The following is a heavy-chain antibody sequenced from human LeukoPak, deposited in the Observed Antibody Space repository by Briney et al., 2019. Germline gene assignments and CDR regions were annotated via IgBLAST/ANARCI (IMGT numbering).Heavy chain of an antibody. CDR1: GFTFSSYW. J-gene: IGHJ4*02. Sequence: QPGGSLRLSCAASGFTFSSYWMSWVRQAPGKGLEWVANIKQDGSEKYYVDSVKDRFTISRDNSKNTLYLQMNSLRVEDTAVYYCAKPGGSAWYDYWGQGTLVTVSS. D-gene: IGHD6-19*01. CDR2: IKQDGSEK. CDR3: AKPGGSAWYDY. V-gene: IGHV3-7*01.